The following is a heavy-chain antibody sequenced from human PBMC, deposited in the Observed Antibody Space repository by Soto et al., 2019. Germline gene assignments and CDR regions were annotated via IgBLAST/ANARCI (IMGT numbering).Heavy chain of an antibody. D-gene: IGHD4-17*01. J-gene: IGHJ4*02. CDR1: GVSVASGSLC. CDR3: ARGATVTQYEY. V-gene: IGHV4-61*01. CDR2: ISYSGPT. Sequence: PSETLSLTSTVSGVSVASGSLCCAWFRQPPWNGLEWIGVISYSGPTNYNPSLKSRVTISVDTSRSHISLKVSSLTAADTAVYYCARGATVTQYEYWGRGTLVTVSS.